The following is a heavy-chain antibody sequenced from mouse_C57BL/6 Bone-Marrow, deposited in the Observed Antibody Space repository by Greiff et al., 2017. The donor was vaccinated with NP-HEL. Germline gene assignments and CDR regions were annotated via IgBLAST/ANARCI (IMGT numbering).Heavy chain of an antibody. V-gene: IGHV1-4*01. Sequence: VKLQESGADLARPGASVKMSCKASGYTFTSYTMHWVKQRPGQGLEWIGYINPSSGYTKYNQKFKDKSTLTADKSSSTAYMQLSSLASEDSAVYYRARAGEPDCWGQGTTLTVSS. CDR2: INPSSGYT. CDR1: GYTFTSYT. CDR3: ARAGEPDC. J-gene: IGHJ2*01.